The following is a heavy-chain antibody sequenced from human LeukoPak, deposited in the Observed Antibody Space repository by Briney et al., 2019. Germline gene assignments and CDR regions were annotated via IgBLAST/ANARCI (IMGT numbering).Heavy chain of an antibody. Sequence: GGSLRLSCAASGFTFSSYEMNWVRQAPGKGPEWVSYISSSGSTIYYADSVKGRFTISRDNAKNSLYLQMNSLRAEDTAVYYCARKGSSSWAFDYWGQGTLVTVSS. CDR2: ISSSGSTI. D-gene: IGHD6-13*01. CDR1: GFTFSSYE. J-gene: IGHJ4*02. V-gene: IGHV3-48*03. CDR3: ARKGSSSWAFDY.